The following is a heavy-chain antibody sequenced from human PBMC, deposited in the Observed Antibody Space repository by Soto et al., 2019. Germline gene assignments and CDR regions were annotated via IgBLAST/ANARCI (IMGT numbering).Heavy chain of an antibody. V-gene: IGHV4-59*01. Sequence: SETLSLTCTVSGDSISSSYWSWIRQPPGKGLEWIGYIYNGGITSYNPSLKSRVTISVDTSKNQFSLKLSSVTAADTAVYYCPRGRWYGYWGQGLLVTVSS. J-gene: IGHJ4*02. D-gene: IGHD6-13*01. CDR3: PRGRWYGY. CDR2: IYNGGIT. CDR1: GDSISSSY.